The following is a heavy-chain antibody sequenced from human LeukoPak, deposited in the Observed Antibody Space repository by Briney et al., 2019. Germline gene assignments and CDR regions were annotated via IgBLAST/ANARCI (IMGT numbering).Heavy chain of an antibody. CDR3: ASPTRSPYCGGDCYRNLFYGMDG. J-gene: IGHJ6*02. D-gene: IGHD2-21*02. V-gene: IGHV3-48*01. CDR1: GFTFSSYS. CDR2: ISSDSGTI. Sequence: GGSLRLSCAASGFTFSSYSMNWVRQAPGRGLEWVSYISSDSGTIYYADSVKGRFTISRDNAKNSLYLQMSSLRAEDTAVYYCASPTRSPYCGGDCYRNLFYGMDGWGQGTTVTVSS.